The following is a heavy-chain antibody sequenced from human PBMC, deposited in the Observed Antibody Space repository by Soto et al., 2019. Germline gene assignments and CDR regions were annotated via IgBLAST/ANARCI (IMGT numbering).Heavy chain of an antibody. V-gene: IGHV4-31*03. Sequence: SETLSLTCTVSCGSISSGGYYWSWIRQHPGKGLEWIGYIYYSGSTYYNPSLKSRVTISVDTSKNQFSLKLSSVTAADTAVYYCARGMTYYDFWSGYTNWFDPWGQGTLVTVSS. CDR1: CGSISSGGYY. CDR3: ARGMTYYDFWSGYTNWFDP. CDR2: IYYSGST. J-gene: IGHJ5*02. D-gene: IGHD3-3*01.